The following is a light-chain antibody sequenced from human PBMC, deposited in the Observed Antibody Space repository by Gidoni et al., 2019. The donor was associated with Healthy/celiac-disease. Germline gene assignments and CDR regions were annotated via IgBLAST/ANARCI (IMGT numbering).Light chain of an antibody. CDR3: QQYGSTSGT. Sequence: EIVLTQSPGTLSLSPGDRATLSCRASQSVSSSYVAWYHQKPGPAPRLLIDGASSRATGIPDRFSGSGSGTDCTLTIIRLEPEDFALYYCQQYGSTSGTFXQXTRLXIK. CDR2: GAS. CDR1: QSVSSSY. J-gene: IGKJ5*01. V-gene: IGKV3-20*01.